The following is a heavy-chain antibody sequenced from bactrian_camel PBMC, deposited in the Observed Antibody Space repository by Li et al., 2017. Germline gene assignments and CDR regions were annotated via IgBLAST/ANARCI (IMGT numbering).Heavy chain of an antibody. V-gene: IGHV3-1*01. CDR2: ISSDGQP. J-gene: IGHJ4*01. CDR3: GSGLLQHHFY. D-gene: IGHD2*01. Sequence: DVQLVESGGGSVQAGGSLRLSCTASGFAFADSIVSWYRQAPGNERELVSSISSDGQPKYTDSVKGRFTISQDKAKRSLFLQMNSLKNEDTAVYYCGSGLLQHHFYWGQGTQVTVS. CDR1: GFAFADSI.